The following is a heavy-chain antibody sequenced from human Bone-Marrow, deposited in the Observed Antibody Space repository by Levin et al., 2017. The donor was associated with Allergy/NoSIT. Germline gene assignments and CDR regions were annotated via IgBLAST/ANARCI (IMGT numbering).Heavy chain of an antibody. CDR3: ARENYYESGVYAGAFDI. CDR1: GFTFSSYF. Sequence: GGSLRLSCAASGFTFSSYFLHWVRQAPGKGLEWLTFISYDGNNGYADSVRGRFTISRDNPRSTLYLQMSNLRPEDTAVYYCARENYYESGVYAGAFDIWGQGTMVIVSS. D-gene: IGHD3-10*01. J-gene: IGHJ3*02. V-gene: IGHV3-30-3*01. CDR2: ISYDGNNG.